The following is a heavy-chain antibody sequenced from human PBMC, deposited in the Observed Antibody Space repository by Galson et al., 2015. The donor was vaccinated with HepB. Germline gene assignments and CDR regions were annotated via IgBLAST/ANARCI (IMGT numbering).Heavy chain of an antibody. Sequence: QSGAEVKKPGESLKISCKGSGYRFTNYWIGWVRQMAGKGLEWMGIIYPGDSDIRYNPSFQGQVTISADKSITTAYLQWRSLKASDTAIYYCARRSPGGWFDPWGQGTLVTVSS. D-gene: IGHD3-10*01. V-gene: IGHV5-51*01. J-gene: IGHJ5*02. CDR1: GYRFTNYW. CDR2: IYPGDSDI. CDR3: ARRSPGGWFDP.